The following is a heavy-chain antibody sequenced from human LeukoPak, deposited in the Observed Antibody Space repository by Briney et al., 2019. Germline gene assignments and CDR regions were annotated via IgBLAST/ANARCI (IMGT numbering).Heavy chain of an antibody. CDR3: ARGELFYDY. D-gene: IGHD1-26*01. J-gene: IGHJ4*02. V-gene: IGHV4-30-4*01. Sequence: SETLCLTCTVSGGSISSGGYYWSWIRQPPGKGLEWIGYIHHSGSTFYNPSLKSRVIISVDTSKNQFSLKLNSVTAADTAVYYCARGELFYDYWGQGTLVTVSS. CDR2: IHHSGST. CDR1: GGSISSGGYY.